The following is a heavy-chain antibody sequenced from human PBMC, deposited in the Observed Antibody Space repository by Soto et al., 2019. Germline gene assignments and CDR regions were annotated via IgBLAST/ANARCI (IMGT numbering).Heavy chain of an antibody. CDR1: GGSISSYY. D-gene: IGHD3-9*01. J-gene: IGHJ4*02. Sequence: SETLSLTCTVSGGSISSYYWSWIRQPPGKGLEWIGYIYYSGSTNYNPSLKSRVTISVDTSKNQSSLKLSSVTAADTAVYYCARQHYDILTGYPEFDYWGQGTLVPVS. V-gene: IGHV4-59*08. CDR3: ARQHYDILTGYPEFDY. CDR2: IYYSGST.